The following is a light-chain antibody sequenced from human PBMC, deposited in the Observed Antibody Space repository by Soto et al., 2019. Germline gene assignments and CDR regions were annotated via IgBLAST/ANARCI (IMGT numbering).Light chain of an antibody. CDR3: GSWDSSLSAYV. Sequence: QSVMTQPPSVSAAPGQKVTSCCSGSSSNIGGNSVSWYQQLPGTDPKLLIYDDNKRPSGIPDRFSGSKSGTSATLGTTGFQTGDEDDYYCGSWDSSLSAYVFGTGTKLAVL. CDR2: DDN. CDR1: SSNIGGNS. V-gene: IGLV1-51*01. J-gene: IGLJ1*01.